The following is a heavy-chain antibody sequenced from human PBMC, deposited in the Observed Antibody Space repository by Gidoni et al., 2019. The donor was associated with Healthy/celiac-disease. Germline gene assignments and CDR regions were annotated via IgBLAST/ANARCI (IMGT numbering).Heavy chain of an antibody. Sequence: EVQLVESGGGVVRPGGSLRLSCAAYGFTFDDYGMSWVRQAPGKGLEWVSGINWNGGSTGYADAVKGRFTISRDNAKNSLYLQMNSLRAEDTALYYCARGVDYYGSGSYYYYYYGMDVWGQGTTVTVSS. CDR1: GFTFDDYG. J-gene: IGHJ6*02. CDR3: ARGVDYYGSGSYYYYYYGMDV. D-gene: IGHD3-10*01. CDR2: INWNGGST. V-gene: IGHV3-20*04.